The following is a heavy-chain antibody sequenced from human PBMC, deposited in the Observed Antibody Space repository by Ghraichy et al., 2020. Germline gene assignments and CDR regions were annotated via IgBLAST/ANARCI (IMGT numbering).Heavy chain of an antibody. Sequence: LSLTCAASGFTFSSYAMSWVRQAPGKGLEWVSAISGRGGSTYYADSVKGRFTISRDNSKNTLYLQMNSLRAEDTAVYYCAKDPLGSSWYYMDVWGKGTTVTVSS. D-gene: IGHD6-13*01. V-gene: IGHV3-23*01. CDR3: AKDPLGSSWYYMDV. J-gene: IGHJ6*03. CDR2: ISGRGGST. CDR1: GFTFSSYA.